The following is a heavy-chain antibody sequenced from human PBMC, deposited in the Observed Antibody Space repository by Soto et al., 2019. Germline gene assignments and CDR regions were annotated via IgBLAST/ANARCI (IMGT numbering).Heavy chain of an antibody. J-gene: IGHJ4*02. D-gene: IGHD4-17*01. CDR1: GYSFTRYG. CDR3: ARDGYGGNSVDF. Sequence: QVQLVQSGPEVKKPGASVKVSCKASGYSFTRYGFSWVRQAPGQGLEWMGWISHYNGVKQFSQKIQDRFTMTTDTSTSTATMELRSLRSDDTAVYYCARDGYGGNSVDFWGQGTLVTVSS. CDR2: ISHYNGVK. V-gene: IGHV1-18*01.